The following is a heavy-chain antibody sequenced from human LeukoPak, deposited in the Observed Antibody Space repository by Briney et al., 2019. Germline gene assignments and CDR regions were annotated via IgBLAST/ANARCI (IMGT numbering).Heavy chain of an antibody. CDR3: ARASMVAGDSYYIDY. J-gene: IGHJ4*02. CDR2: IKQDGSEK. D-gene: IGHD2-15*01. V-gene: IGHV3-7*01. Sequence: GGSLRLSCAASGFTFSSYWMSWVRQAPGKGLEWVANIKQDGSEKYYVDSVKGRFTISRDNAKNSLYLQMNSLRAEDTAVYYCARASMVAGDSYYIDYWGQGTLVTVSS. CDR1: GFTFSSYW.